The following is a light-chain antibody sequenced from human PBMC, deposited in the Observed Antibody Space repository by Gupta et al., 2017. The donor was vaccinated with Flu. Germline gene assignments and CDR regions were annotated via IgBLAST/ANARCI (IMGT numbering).Light chain of an antibody. J-gene: IGLJ1*01. V-gene: IGLV3-1*01. Sequence: SYEVTQPPSVSVSPGQTASITCSGDKLGDKYACWYPQKPGQAPVLVIYQDNKRPSGIPERFSGSNSGNTATLTISGTQAMDEADYYCQAWDSSTAGVFGTGTKVTVL. CDR2: QDN. CDR3: QAWDSSTAGV. CDR1: KLGDKY.